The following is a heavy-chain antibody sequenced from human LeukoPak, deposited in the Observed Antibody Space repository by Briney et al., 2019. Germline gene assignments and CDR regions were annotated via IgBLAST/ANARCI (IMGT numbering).Heavy chain of an antibody. J-gene: IGHJ6*03. Sequence: SETLSLTCTVSGGSISSYYWSWIRQPPGKGLEWIGYIYYSGSTNYNPSLKSRVTISVDTSKNQFSLKLSSVTAADTAVYYCARDFFWSGYYTNYYYMDVWGKGTTVTVSS. CDR3: ARDFFWSGYYTNYYYMDV. CDR2: IYYSGST. CDR1: GGSISSYY. D-gene: IGHD3-3*01. V-gene: IGHV4-59*01.